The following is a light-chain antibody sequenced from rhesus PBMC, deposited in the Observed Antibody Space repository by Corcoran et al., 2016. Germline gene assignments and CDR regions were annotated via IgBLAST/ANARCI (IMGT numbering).Light chain of an antibody. J-gene: IGKJ2*01. CDR3: QHYYDDPYS. V-gene: IGKV1S8*01. Sequence: DIQMTQSPSALSASVGDRVTISCRASQNIDSNLAWYQPKPGKAPKLLIYAASSLQTGIPSRFSGSGSGTDFTLTISSLQPEDSATYYCQHYYDDPYSFGQGTKVEIK. CDR1: QNIDSN. CDR2: AAS.